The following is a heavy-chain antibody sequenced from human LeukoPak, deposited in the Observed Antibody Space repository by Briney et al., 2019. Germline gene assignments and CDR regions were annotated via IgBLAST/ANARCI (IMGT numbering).Heavy chain of an antibody. CDR1: GGSIRGYF. Sequence: SETLSLTCTVSGGSIRGYFWSWIRQPPGKGLEWIGHIYGSGSTNYNPSLKSRVTLSVDTSKNQFSLKLSSVTAAVTAVYYCAREGTSGTHLNWFDPWGQGTLVTVSS. J-gene: IGHJ5*02. V-gene: IGHV4-59*01. D-gene: IGHD1-1*01. CDR3: AREGTSGTHLNWFDP. CDR2: IYGSGST.